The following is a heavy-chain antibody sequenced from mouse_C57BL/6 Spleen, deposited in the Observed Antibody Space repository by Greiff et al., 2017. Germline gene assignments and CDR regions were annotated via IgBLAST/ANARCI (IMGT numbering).Heavy chain of an antibody. CDR3: ARRRDYNYGFAY. CDR1: GYAFTNYL. V-gene: IGHV1-54*01. J-gene: IGHJ3*01. D-gene: IGHD1-1*01. CDR2: INPGSGGT. Sequence: VQLQQSGAELVRPGTSVKVSCKASGYAFTNYLIEWVKQRPGQGLEWIGVINPGSGGTNYNEKFKGKATLTADKSSSTAYMQLSSLTSEDSAVYFCARRRDYNYGFAYWGQGTLVTVSA.